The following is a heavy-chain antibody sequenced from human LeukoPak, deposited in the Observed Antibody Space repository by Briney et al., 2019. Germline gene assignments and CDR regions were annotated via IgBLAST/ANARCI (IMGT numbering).Heavy chain of an antibody. D-gene: IGHD2-15*01. Sequence: SETLSLTCAVSGGSISSSNWWSWVRQPPGKGLEWIGSIYYSGSTYYNPSLKSRVTISVDTSKNQFSLKLSSVTAADTAVYYCARGLGYCSGGSCYLNWFDPWGQGTLVTVSS. CDR3: ARGLGYCSGGSCYLNWFDP. CDR2: IYYSGST. CDR1: GGSISSSNW. J-gene: IGHJ5*02. V-gene: IGHV4-39*01.